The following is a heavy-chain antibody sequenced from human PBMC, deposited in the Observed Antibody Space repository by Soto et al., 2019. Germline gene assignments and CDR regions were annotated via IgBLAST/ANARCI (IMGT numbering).Heavy chain of an antibody. V-gene: IGHV4-59*01. J-gene: IGHJ4*02. CDR3: ARYRREAVAGYTLDN. CDR2: VYNSGST. CDR1: GGSISGNY. Sequence: SETLSLTCTVSGGSISGNYWTWIRQPPGNGLEWIGYVYNSGSTNYNPSLKSRVTISEDTSKSQFSLKVNSMTAADTAVYYCARYRREAVAGYTLDNWGQGILVTVSS. D-gene: IGHD6-13*01.